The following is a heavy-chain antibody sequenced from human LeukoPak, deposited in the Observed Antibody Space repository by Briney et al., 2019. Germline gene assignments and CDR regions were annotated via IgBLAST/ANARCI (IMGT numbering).Heavy chain of an antibody. CDR2: IIPIFGTA. J-gene: IGHJ4*02. CDR3: ARREIAVAGTNYFDY. Sequence: ASVKVSCKASGGTFSSYAISWARQAPGQGLEWMGGIIPIFGTANYAQKFQGRVTIIADESTSTAYMELSSLRSEDTAVYYCARREIAVAGTNYFDYWGQGTLVTVSS. D-gene: IGHD6-19*01. CDR1: GGTFSSYA. V-gene: IGHV1-69*13.